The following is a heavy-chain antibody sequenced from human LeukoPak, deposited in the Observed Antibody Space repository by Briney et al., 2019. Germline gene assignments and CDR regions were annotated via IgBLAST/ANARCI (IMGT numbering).Heavy chain of an antibody. CDR2: IIPIFGTA. Sequence: SVKVSCKASGGTFSSYAISWVRQAPGQGLEWMGGIIPIFGTANYAQKFQGRVTITADKSTSTAYMELSSLRSEDTAVYYCARMSGNVVVPAGTLGYYYYYGMDVWGKGTTVTASS. CDR3: ARMSGNVVVPAGTLGYYYYYGMDV. CDR1: GGTFSSYA. J-gene: IGHJ6*04. D-gene: IGHD2-2*01. V-gene: IGHV1-69*06.